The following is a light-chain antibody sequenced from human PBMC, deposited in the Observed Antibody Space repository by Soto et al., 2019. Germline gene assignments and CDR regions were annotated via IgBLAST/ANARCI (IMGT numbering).Light chain of an antibody. Sequence: EIVMTQSPDTLSVSLGEGATLSCRASQSISSNVAWYQQRPGQAPRLLIYEASTRATGIPARFSGSGSETEFTLTITSLQSEDFAVYYCQQYNNWPPITFGGGTKVEVK. CDR3: QQYNNWPPIT. V-gene: IGKV3-15*01. J-gene: IGKJ4*01. CDR2: EAS. CDR1: QSISSN.